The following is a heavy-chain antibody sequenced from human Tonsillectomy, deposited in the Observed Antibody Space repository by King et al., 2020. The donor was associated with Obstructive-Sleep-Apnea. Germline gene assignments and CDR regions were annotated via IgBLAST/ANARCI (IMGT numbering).Heavy chain of an antibody. V-gene: IGHV3-64*01. Sequence: VQLVESGGGLVQPGGSLRLSCAASGFSFSSYAMHWVRQAPGKGLEYVSAISRNGGSTYYANSVKGRFTISRDNSKNTLYLQMGSLRAEDMAVYYCARPHFYDSSGYPPRLDYYYYAMDVWGQGTTVTVSS. CDR3: ARPHFYDSSGYPPRLDYYYYAMDV. D-gene: IGHD3-22*01. J-gene: IGHJ6*02. CDR1: GFSFSSYA. CDR2: ISRNGGST.